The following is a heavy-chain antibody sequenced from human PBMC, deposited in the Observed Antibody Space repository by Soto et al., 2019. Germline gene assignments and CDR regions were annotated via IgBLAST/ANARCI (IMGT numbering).Heavy chain of an antibody. V-gene: IGHV3-23*04. Sequence: EVQLVESGGGLVQPGGSLRLSCAASGFTFTAYAMNWVRQAPGKGLEWVAGITSSGSGTFYADSVKGRFTISRDNFRNTLYLELSTVREDDTAVYFCAKDLRNIGARPWFKCFDDWGQGTLVTVSS. CDR3: AKDLRNIGARPWFKCFDD. D-gene: IGHD6-6*01. CDR2: ITSSGSGT. CDR1: GFTFTAYA. J-gene: IGHJ4*02.